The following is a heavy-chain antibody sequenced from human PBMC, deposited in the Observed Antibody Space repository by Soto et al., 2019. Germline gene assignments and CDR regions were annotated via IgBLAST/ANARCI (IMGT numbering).Heavy chain of an antibody. CDR1: GFNFNAYA. J-gene: IGHJ4*02. CDR2: VTATAESA. D-gene: IGHD2-21*01. V-gene: IGHV3-23*01. Sequence: WGSLRLSCTPFGFNFNAYAKSWVRQAQAPGLDWVWTVTATAESAYYTDSVRGRFITTTDNSDNMPYLPMSSLRVEDADIYFCARGRYCGSRRVLWGRGTHSTVSS. CDR3: ARGRYCGSRRVL.